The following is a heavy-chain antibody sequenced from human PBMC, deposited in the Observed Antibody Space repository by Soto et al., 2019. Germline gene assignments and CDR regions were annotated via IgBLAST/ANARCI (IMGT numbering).Heavy chain of an antibody. CDR2: IYYSGST. J-gene: IGHJ4*02. Sequence: SETLSLTCTVSGGSISSYYWSWIRQPPGKGLEWIGYIYYSGSTNYNPSLKSRVTISVDTSKNQFSLKLSSVTAADTAVYYCARESYDILTGYYTPFDYWGQGTLVTVSS. CDR1: GGSISSYY. D-gene: IGHD3-9*01. CDR3: ARESYDILTGYYTPFDY. V-gene: IGHV4-59*01.